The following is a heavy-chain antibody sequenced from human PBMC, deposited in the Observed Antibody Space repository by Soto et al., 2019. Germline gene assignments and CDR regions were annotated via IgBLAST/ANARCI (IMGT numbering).Heavy chain of an antibody. Sequence: GGSLRLSCAASGFIFRNFGMHWVRRAPGKGLEWVATISGDGNDKYYPDSMKGRFTISRDNSKNTLYLQMNSLGAEDTAVYYCAKGITTPPYYYYYYMDVWGKGTTVTVSS. V-gene: IGHV3-30*18. CDR2: ISGDGNDK. CDR1: GFIFRNFG. D-gene: IGHD2-15*01. J-gene: IGHJ6*03. CDR3: AKGITTPPYYYYYYMDV.